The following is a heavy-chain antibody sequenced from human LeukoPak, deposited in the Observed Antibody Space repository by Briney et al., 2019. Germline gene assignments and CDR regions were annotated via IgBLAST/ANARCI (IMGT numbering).Heavy chain of an antibody. D-gene: IGHD3-16*02. CDR3: ARGYDYVWGSYRWMPRTKPAYFDY. CDR1: GGSLSSGDYY. Sequence: SETLSLTCTVSGGSLSSGDYYWRWIRQPPGRGLEWIVYIYYSGSTYYSPSLKSRVTISVDTSKNQFSLKLSSVTAADTAVYYYARGYDYVWGSYRWMPRTKPAYFDYWGQGTLVTVSS. V-gene: IGHV4-30-4*01. CDR2: IYYSGST. J-gene: IGHJ4*02.